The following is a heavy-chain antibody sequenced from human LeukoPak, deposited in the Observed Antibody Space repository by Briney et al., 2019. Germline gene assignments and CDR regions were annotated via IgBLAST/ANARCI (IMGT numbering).Heavy chain of an antibody. V-gene: IGHV4-39*07. J-gene: IGHJ4*02. Sequence: SETLSLTCTVSGGSFTDYYWGWIRQPPGKGLEWIGSIYYRGNTFYNPSLRNRVSISIDTSKGRFSLNLNSVTAADTAVYFCTRDRKHGTQDSRGQGTLVTVS. D-gene: IGHD1-26*01. CDR2: IYYRGNT. CDR3: TRDRKHGTQDS. CDR1: GGSFTDYY.